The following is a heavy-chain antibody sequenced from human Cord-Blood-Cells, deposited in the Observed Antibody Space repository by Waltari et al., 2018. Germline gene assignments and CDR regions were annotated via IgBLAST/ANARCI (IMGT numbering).Heavy chain of an antibody. CDR1: GYTLPSYD. Sequence: QVLLVPSGADVKKPGASVKVSCKASGYTLPSYDLNWVRQATGQGLEWMGWMNPNSGNTGYAQKFQGRVTITRNTSISTAYMELSSLRSEDTAVYYCARAVAGAFDIWGQGTMVTVSS. D-gene: IGHD6-19*01. J-gene: IGHJ3*02. CDR3: ARAVAGAFDI. CDR2: MNPNSGNT. V-gene: IGHV1-8*03.